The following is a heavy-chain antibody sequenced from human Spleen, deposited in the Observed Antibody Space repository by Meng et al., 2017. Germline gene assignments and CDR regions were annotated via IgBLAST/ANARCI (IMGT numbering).Heavy chain of an antibody. Sequence: QLQLQESGPGLVKPSETLSLTCTVSGGSIGSNSYHWGWIRQPPGKGLEWVGTIDYSGTTYSNSSLKSRVTISLDTSKSQFSLKLSSVTAADTAVYYCAGRNRQPHPGGWFDPWGQGTLVTVSS. CDR1: GGSIGSNSYH. V-gene: IGHV4-39*07. CDR2: IDYSGTT. J-gene: IGHJ5*02. CDR3: AGRNRQPHPGGWFDP. D-gene: IGHD1-14*01.